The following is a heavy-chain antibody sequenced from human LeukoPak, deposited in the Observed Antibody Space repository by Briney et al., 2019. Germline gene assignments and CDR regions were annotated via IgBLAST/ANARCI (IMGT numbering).Heavy chain of an antibody. D-gene: IGHD3-16*02. Sequence: GASVKVSCKASGYTFTGYYMHWVRQAPGQGLEWMGRINPNSGGTNYAQKFQGRVTMTRDTSISTAYMELSRLRSDDTAVHYCARDKGGMITFGGVIVTYAFDIWGQGTIVTVSS. CDR1: GYTFTGYY. J-gene: IGHJ3*02. CDR2: INPNSGGT. V-gene: IGHV1-2*06. CDR3: ARDKGGMITFGGVIVTYAFDI.